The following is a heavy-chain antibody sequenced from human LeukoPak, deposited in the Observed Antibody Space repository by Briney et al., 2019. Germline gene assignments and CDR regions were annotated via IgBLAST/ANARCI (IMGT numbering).Heavy chain of an antibody. CDR2: TRNKANSYTT. V-gene: IGHV3-72*01. D-gene: IGHD5-18*01. J-gene: IGHJ4*02. CDR1: GFTFSDHY. CDR3: AINVDTAMVLFDY. Sequence: GGSLRLSCAASGFTFSDHYMDWVRQAPGKGLEWVGRTRNKANSYTTEYAASVKGRFTISRDDSKNSLYLQMNSLKTEDTAVYYCAINVDTAMVLFDYWGQGTLVTVSS.